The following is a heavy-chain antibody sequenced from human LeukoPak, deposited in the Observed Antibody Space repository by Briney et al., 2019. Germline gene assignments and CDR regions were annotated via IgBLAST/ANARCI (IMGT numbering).Heavy chain of an antibody. J-gene: IGHJ6*03. CDR1: GFTFSSYG. CDR2: ISGSGGST. CDR3: AKDPAENNYYYMDV. V-gene: IGHV3-23*01. Sequence: QPGGSLRLSCAASGFTFSSYGMHWVRQAPGKGLEWVSAISGSGGSTYYADSVKGRFTISRDNSKDTLYLQMNSLRAEDTAVYYCAKDPAENNYYYMDVWGKGTTVTVSS. D-gene: IGHD6-13*01.